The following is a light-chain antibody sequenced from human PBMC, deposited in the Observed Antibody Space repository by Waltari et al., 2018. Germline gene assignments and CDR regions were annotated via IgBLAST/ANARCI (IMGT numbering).Light chain of an antibody. J-gene: IGKJ1*01. V-gene: IGKV1-39*01. CDR2: AAS. CDR1: QSISSY. CDR3: QQSYSTLWT. Sequence: DIQITQSPSSLPPSVEDRVTITCRASQSISSYLNWYQQKPGKAPKLLIYAASSLQSGVPSRFSGSGSGTDFTLTISSLQPEDFATYYCQQSYSTLWTFGQGTKVEIK.